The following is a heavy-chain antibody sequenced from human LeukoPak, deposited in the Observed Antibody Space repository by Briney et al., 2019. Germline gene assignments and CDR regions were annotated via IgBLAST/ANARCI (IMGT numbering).Heavy chain of an antibody. D-gene: IGHD3-9*01. Sequence: GGSLRLSCAASGFTFSSYGMHWVRQAPGKGLVWVAVISYDGSNKYYADSVKGRFTISRDNSKNTLYLQMNSLRAEDTAVYYCAKEWGHYDILTGYLNWGQGTLVTVSS. CDR3: AKEWGHYDILTGYLN. CDR1: GFTFSSYG. V-gene: IGHV3-30*18. J-gene: IGHJ4*02. CDR2: ISYDGSNK.